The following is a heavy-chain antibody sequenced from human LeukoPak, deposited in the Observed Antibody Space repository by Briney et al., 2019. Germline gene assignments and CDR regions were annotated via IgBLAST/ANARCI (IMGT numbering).Heavy chain of an antibody. CDR3: ASLYSSGWSYFFSGGMDV. J-gene: IGHJ6*04. CDR1: GFTFSSYA. CDR2: ISYDGSNK. V-gene: IGHV3-30*04. D-gene: IGHD6-19*01. Sequence: GRSLRLSCAASGFTFSSYAMHWVRQAPGTGLEWVAVISYDGSNKYYADYVKGRFTISRDNSKNTLYLQMNSLRAEDTAVYYCASLYSSGWSYFFSGGMDVWGKGTTVTVSS.